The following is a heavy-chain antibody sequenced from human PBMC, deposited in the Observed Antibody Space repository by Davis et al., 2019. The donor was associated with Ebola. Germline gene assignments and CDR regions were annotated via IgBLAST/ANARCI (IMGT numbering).Heavy chain of an antibody. CDR3: ATRNHYYFDY. V-gene: IGHV1-2*02. CDR1: GYNFIDTW. D-gene: IGHD1-14*01. CDR2: IDPNNGNT. J-gene: IGHJ4*02. Sequence: ASVKVSCKASGYNFIDTWMHWVRQAPGQVFEWMGCIDPNNGNTYYAQKFRGRVTMTTDKSISTLYMELSALTSDDTAFYYCATRNHYYFDYWGQGTPVTVSA.